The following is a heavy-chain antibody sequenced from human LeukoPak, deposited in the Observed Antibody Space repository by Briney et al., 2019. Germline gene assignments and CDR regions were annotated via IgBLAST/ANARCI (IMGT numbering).Heavy chain of an antibody. Sequence: SQTLSLTCAVSGGSIIDGGYYWSWIRQHPGKGLEWIGYIYYSGTTYYNPSLKSRVTISLDTSKNQFSLRLTSVTAADTAVYFCARDLYSDVLTGDGAFDIWGQGTMLTV. CDR2: IYYSGTT. D-gene: IGHD3-9*01. CDR3: ARDLYSDVLTGDGAFDI. V-gene: IGHV4-31*11. CDR1: GGSIIDGGYY. J-gene: IGHJ3*02.